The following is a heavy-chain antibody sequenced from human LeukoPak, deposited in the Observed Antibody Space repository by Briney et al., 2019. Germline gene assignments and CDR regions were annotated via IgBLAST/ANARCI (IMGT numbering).Heavy chain of an antibody. CDR3: ARGGAARLHFQN. Sequence: KPSETLSLTCTVSGGSISTYYWNWIRQPPGKGLEWIGYIYHSGNTNYNPSLQSRVTISVDTSKSQFSLDLNSVTAADTAVYYCARGGAARLHFQNWGQGTLVTVSS. J-gene: IGHJ1*01. CDR2: IYHSGNT. D-gene: IGHD6-6*01. CDR1: GGSISTYY. V-gene: IGHV4-59*01.